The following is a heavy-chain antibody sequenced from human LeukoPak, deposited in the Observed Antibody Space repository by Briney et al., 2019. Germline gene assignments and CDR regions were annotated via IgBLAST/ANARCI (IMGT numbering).Heavy chain of an antibody. CDR2: IYYGQTI. J-gene: IGHJ5*01. D-gene: IGHD4/OR15-4a*01. CDR1: AASISSSSHH. V-gene: IGHV4-39*01. CDR3: VRHDGRGGATMGAFDS. Sequence: SETLSLTCTISAASISSSSHHWGWIRQSPGKGLEWIGSIYYGQTIYYNPSLNSRVTISVVTSKDHFTLQLNSVTAADTAVYYCVRHDGRGGATMGAFDSWGQGSLVTASS.